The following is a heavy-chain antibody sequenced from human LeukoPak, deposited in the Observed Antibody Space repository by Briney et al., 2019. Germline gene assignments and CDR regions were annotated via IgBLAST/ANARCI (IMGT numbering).Heavy chain of an antibody. CDR1: GYTFTSYG. CDR3: ARQTATGPTAYYYYYGMDV. CDR2: ISAYNGNT. Sequence: ASVKVSCKASGYTFTSYGISWVRQAPRQGLEWMGWISAYNGNTNYAQKLQGRVTMTTDTSTSTAYMELRSLRSDDTAVYYCARQTATGPTAYYYYYGMDVWGQGTTVTVSS. J-gene: IGHJ6*02. D-gene: IGHD3-9*01. V-gene: IGHV1-18*01.